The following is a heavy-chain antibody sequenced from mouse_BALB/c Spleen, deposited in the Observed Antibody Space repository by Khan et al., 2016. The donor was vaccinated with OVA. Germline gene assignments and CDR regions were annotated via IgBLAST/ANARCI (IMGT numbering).Heavy chain of an antibody. CDR2: INPSSGGT. CDR1: GYTFTSYY. Sequence: QMQLEESGAELVKPGASVRLSCKASGYTFTSYYLYWVKQRPGQGLEWIGDINPSSGGTNFNEKFKSKATLIVDKSSSTAYMQVSSLTSEDSAVYYCTRSGYGSFVYWGQGTLVTVSA. D-gene: IGHD2-2*01. J-gene: IGHJ3*01. V-gene: IGHV1S81*02. CDR3: TRSGYGSFVY.